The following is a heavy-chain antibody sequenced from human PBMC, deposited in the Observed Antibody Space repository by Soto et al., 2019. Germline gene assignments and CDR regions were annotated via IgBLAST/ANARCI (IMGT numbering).Heavy chain of an antibody. D-gene: IGHD3-10*01. V-gene: IGHV4-30-2*01. CDR1: CGSISSGGYS. CDR2: IYHSGIT. CDR3: ARENNVLPGGYFAC. J-gene: IGHJ4*02. Sequence: SETRSLHCAVSCGSISSGGYSWSWVRQPPGKGLEWIGYIYHSGITYYNPSLKSRVTISVDRSKNQFSLKLSSVTAADTAVYYCARENNVLPGGYFACWGQGTLVTVSS.